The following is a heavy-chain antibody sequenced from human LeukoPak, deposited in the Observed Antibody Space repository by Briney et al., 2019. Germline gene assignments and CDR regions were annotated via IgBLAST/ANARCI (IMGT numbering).Heavy chain of an antibody. CDR1: GYSISSGYY. CDR2: INQSGRT. J-gene: IGHJ4*02. Sequence: SETLSLTCTVSGYSISSGYYWGWIRQPPGKGLEWIGEINQSGRTNFNPSLESRVTISMDTSGNQFSLKLNSVTAADSAVYYCARAGGYNFRASGPETIDYWGQGTLVTVSS. D-gene: IGHD5-18*01. CDR3: ARAGGYNFRASGPETIDY. V-gene: IGHV4-38-2*02.